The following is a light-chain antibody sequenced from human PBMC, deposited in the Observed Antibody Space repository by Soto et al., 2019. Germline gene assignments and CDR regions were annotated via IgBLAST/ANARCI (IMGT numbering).Light chain of an antibody. J-gene: IGLJ2*01. CDR3: QSTDSSGSYVV. CDR2: KDT. V-gene: IGLV3-25*02. Sequence: SYELTQPPSVSVSPGQTARITCSGDALPKQYAYWYQQRPGQAPVLVIQKDTERPSGIPERFSGSSSGTTVTLTTSGVQAEDEADYYCQSTDSSGSYVVFGGGTKLTVL. CDR1: ALPKQY.